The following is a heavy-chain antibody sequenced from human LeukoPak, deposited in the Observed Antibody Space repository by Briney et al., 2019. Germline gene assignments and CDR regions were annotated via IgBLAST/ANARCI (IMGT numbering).Heavy chain of an antibody. CDR3: AKDQRRWLQFECDY. CDR1: GFTFDDYA. J-gene: IGHJ4*02. V-gene: IGHV3-9*03. D-gene: IGHD5-24*01. Sequence: PGRSLRLSCAASGFTFDDYAMHWVRQAPGKGLGWVSGISWNSGSIGYADSVKGRFTISRDNAKNSLYLQMNSLRAEDMALYYCAKDQRRWLQFECDYWGQGTLVTVSS. CDR2: ISWNSGSI.